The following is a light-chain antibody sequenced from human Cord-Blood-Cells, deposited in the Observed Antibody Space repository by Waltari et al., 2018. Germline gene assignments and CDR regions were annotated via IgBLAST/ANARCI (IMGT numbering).Light chain of an antibody. CDR1: SSDVGGYNY. CDR2: VVS. J-gene: IGLJ3*02. Sequence: QSALTQPASVSGSPGQSITISCTGTSSDVGGYNYVSWYQQHPGKAPKLMIYVVSKRPSVVSSRFSGSKSGNTASLTISGLQAEDEADYYCSSYPSSSTWVFDGGTKLTVL. V-gene: IGLV2-14*01. CDR3: SSYPSSSTWV.